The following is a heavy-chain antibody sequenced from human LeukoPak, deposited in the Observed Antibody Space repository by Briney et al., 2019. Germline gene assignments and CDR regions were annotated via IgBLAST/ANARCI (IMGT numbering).Heavy chain of an antibody. CDR2: INWNGGST. D-gene: IGHD3-22*01. CDR3: AREGLVYYDRDVPTEPGIDY. V-gene: IGHV3-20*04. J-gene: IGHJ4*02. CDR1: GFTFDDYG. Sequence: RSGGSLRLSCAASGFTFDDYGMSWVRQAPGKGLEWVSGINWNGGSTGYADSVKGRFTISRDNAKNSLYLQMNSLRAEDTAVYYCAREGLVYYDRDVPTEPGIDYWGQGTLVTVSS.